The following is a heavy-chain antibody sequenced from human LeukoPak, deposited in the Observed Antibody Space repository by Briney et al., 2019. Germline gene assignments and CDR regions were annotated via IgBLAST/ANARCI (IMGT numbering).Heavy chain of an antibody. V-gene: IGHV4-61*02. D-gene: IGHD3-10*01. J-gene: IGHJ5*02. CDR3: ARGGSHWFDP. Sequence: SETLSLTCTVSGGSINSGNYYWSWIRQPAGKGLEWIGRMYTSGSTNYNPSLKSRVTISVDTSKNQFSLKLSSVTAADTAVYYCARGGSHWFDPWGQGTLVTVSS. CDR1: GGSINSGNYY. CDR2: MYTSGST.